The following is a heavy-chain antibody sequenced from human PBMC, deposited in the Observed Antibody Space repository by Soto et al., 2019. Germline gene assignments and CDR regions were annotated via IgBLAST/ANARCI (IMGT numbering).Heavy chain of an antibody. Sequence: GGSLRLSCAASGFTFSSYSMNWVRQAPGKGLEWVSSISSSSSYIYYADSVKGRFTISRDNAKNSLYLQMNSLRAEDTAVYYCETLYYSNYNYYYYYMDVWGKGTTVTVSS. V-gene: IGHV3-21*01. CDR2: ISSSSSYI. CDR3: ETLYYSNYNYYYYYMDV. J-gene: IGHJ6*03. CDR1: GFTFSSYS. D-gene: IGHD4-4*01.